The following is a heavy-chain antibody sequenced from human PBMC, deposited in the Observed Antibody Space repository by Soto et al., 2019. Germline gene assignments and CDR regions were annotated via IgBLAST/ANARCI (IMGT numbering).Heavy chain of an antibody. D-gene: IGHD4-4*01. V-gene: IGHV3-21*01. CDR1: GFTFSSYS. Sequence: GSLRLSCAASGFTFSSYSMNWVRQAPWKGLEWVSSISSSSSYIYYADSVKGRFTISRDNAKNSLYLQMNSLRAEDTAVYYCAREPRNTPPSWGQGTLVTVSS. CDR3: AREPRNTPPS. CDR2: ISSSSSYI. J-gene: IGHJ4*02.